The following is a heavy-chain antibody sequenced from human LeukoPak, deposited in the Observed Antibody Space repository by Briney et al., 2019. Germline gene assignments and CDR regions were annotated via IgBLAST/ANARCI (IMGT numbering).Heavy chain of an antibody. V-gene: IGHV1-69*06. CDR1: GGTFSSYP. J-gene: IGHJ4*02. CDR2: IIPIFGTA. CDR3: ARGVSGSYSWNYFDY. Sequence: SVKVSCKASGGTFSSYPITWVRQAPGQGLEWMGGIIPIFGTANYAQKFQGRVTITADKSTSTAYMELNSLRSEDTAVYYCARGVSGSYSWNYFDYWGQGTLVTVSS. D-gene: IGHD1-26*01.